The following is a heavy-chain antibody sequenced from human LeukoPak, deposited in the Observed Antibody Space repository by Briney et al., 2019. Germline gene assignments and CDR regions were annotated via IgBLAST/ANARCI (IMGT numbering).Heavy chain of an antibody. D-gene: IGHD3-10*01. Sequence: ASVKVSCKASGYTFSTYPMNWVRQAPGQGLEWMGWISTYNGNTDYAPKFQGRVTMTTDTSTTTVYLELRSLTSDDTAVYYCARDPRSVYGGYSGSGSFYDYWGQGTLVTVSS. J-gene: IGHJ4*02. CDR2: ISTYNGNT. CDR1: GYTFSTYP. V-gene: IGHV1-18*01. CDR3: ARDPRSVYGGYSGSGSFYDY.